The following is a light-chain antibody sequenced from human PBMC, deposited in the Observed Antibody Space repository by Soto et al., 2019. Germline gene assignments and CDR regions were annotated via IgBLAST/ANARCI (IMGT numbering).Light chain of an antibody. CDR3: QQYHYYWT. V-gene: IGKV1-5*01. CDR1: QSISIW. J-gene: IGKJ1*01. Sequence: DIQMTQSPSTLSASVGDRVSITCRASQSISIWLAWYQQKPGQAPKLLISDASSLESGVPSRFSGSGSGTEFPLTISSLQPDDFATYFCQQYHYYWTFGQGTKVEVK. CDR2: DAS.